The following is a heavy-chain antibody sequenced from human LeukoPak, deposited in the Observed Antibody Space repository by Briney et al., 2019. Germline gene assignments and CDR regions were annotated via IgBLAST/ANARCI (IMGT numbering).Heavy chain of an antibody. CDR3: ARARERDGVVIIPYYFDY. CDR1: GYTFTSYY. CDR2: INPSGGST. J-gene: IGHJ4*02. D-gene: IGHD3-3*01. V-gene: IGHV1-46*01. Sequence: ASVKVSCKASGYTFTSYYMHWVRQAPGQGLEWMGIINPSGGSTSYAQKFQGRVTMTRDMSTSTVYMELSSLRSEDTAVYYCARARERDGVVIIPYYFDYWGQGTLVTVSS.